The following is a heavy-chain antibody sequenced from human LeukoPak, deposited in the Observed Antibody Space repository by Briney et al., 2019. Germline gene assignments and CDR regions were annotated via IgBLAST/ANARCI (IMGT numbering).Heavy chain of an antibody. D-gene: IGHD3-22*01. CDR1: GFTFSSYA. CDR3: AKDRSYYYDSSGHRGAFDI. CDR2: ISGSGGST. Sequence: AGGSLRLSCAASGFTFSSYAMSWVRQAPGKGLEWVSAISGSGGSTYYADSVKGRFTISRDNSKNTLYLQMNSLRAEDTAVYYRAKDRSYYYDSSGHRGAFDIWGQGTMVTASS. V-gene: IGHV3-23*01. J-gene: IGHJ3*02.